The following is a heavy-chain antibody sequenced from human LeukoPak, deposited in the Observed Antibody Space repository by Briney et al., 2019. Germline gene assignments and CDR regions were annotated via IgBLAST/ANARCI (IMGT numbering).Heavy chain of an antibody. CDR1: GDSISSYY. CDR2: IFYSGST. D-gene: IGHD6-19*01. Sequence: SETLSLTCTVSGDSISSYYWSWIRQPPGKELDGIGYIFYSGSTNYNPSLKSRVTISVGTSKSQFSLKLSSGTAADTAIYYCARYNSGWSYFDYWGQGTLVTVSS. CDR3: ARYNSGWSYFDY. V-gene: IGHV4-59*01. J-gene: IGHJ4*02.